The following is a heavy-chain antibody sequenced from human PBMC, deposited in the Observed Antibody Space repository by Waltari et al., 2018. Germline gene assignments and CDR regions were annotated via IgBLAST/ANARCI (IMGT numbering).Heavy chain of an antibody. CDR2: IYYSGST. V-gene: IGHV4-38-2*01. CDR1: GYSISSGYY. J-gene: IGHJ4*02. D-gene: IGHD3-16*01. CDR3: ARRGSSHDY. Sequence: QVQLQESGPGLVKPSETLSLTCAVSGYSISSGYYWGWIRQPPGKGLEWIGSIYYSGSTYYNPSLKSRVTISVDTSKNQFSLKLSSVTAADTAVYYCARRGSSHDYWGQGTLVTVSS.